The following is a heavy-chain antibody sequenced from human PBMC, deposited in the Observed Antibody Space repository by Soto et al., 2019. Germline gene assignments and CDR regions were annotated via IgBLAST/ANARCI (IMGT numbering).Heavy chain of an antibody. J-gene: IGHJ4*02. CDR3: ARNVDTAMAIFDY. D-gene: IGHD5-18*01. Sequence: SETLSLTCTVSGGSISSSSYYWGWIRQPPGKGLEWIGSIYYSGSTYYNPSLKSRVTISVDTSKNQFSLKLSSVTAADTAVYYCARNVDTAMAIFDYWGQGTLVTSPQ. CDR1: GGSISSSSYY. V-gene: IGHV4-39*01. CDR2: IYYSGST.